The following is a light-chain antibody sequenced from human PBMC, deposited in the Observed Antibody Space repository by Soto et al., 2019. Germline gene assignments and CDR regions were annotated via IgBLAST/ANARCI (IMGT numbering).Light chain of an antibody. CDR1: SCNIGSNT. J-gene: IGLJ1*01. CDR2: SNN. CDR3: AAWDDSLNGLYV. V-gene: IGLV1-44*01. Sequence: QSGLTQPPSASGTPGQRVTISCSGSSCNIGSNTVNWYQQLPGTAPKLLIYSNNQRPSGVPDRFSGSKSGTSASLAISGLQSEDEADYYCAAWDDSLNGLYVFGTGTKVTVL.